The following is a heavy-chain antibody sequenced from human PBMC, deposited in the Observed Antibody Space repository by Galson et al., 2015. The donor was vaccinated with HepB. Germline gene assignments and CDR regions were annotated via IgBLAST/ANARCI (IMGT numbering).Heavy chain of an antibody. D-gene: IGHD3-10*01. V-gene: IGHV4-34*01. CDR1: GGSFSGYY. CDR2: INHSGST. J-gene: IGHJ5*02. Sequence: ETLSLTCAVYGGSFSGYYWSWIRQPPGKGLEWIGEINHSGSTNYNPSLKSRVTISVDTSKNQFSLKLSSVTAADTAVYYCARGWRPYGSGRGWFDPWGQGTLVTVSS. CDR3: ARGWRPYGSGRGWFDP.